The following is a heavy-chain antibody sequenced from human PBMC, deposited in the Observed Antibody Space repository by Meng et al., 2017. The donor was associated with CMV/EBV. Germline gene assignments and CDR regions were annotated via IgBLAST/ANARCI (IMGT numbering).Heavy chain of an antibody. V-gene: IGHV3-33*06. CDR3: AKSTPYDFWSGYDY. D-gene: IGHD3-3*01. CDR1: GFTFSSYG. J-gene: IGHJ4*02. Sequence: GGSLRLSCAASGFTFSSYGMHWVRQAPGKGLEWVAVICYDGSKKYYADSVKGRFTISRDNSKNTLYLQMNSLRAEDTAVYYCAKSTPYDFWSGYDYWGQGTLVTVSS. CDR2: ICYDGSKK.